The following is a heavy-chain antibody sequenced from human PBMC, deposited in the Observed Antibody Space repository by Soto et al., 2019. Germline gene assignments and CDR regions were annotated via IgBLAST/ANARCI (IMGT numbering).Heavy chain of an antibody. CDR2: ISYDGSNK. J-gene: IGHJ4*02. V-gene: IGHV3-30*18. D-gene: IGHD3-22*01. CDR3: AKDSGYSSGPFDY. Sequence: SGGSLRLSCAASGFTFSSYGMHWVRQAPGKGLEWVAVISYDGSNKYYADSVKGRFTISRDNSKNTLYLQMNSLRAEDTAVYYCAKDSGYSSGPFDYWGQGTLVTVSS. CDR1: GFTFSSYG.